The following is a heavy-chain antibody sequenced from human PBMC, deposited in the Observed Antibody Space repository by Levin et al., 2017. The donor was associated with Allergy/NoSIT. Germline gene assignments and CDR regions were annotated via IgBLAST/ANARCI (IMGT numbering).Heavy chain of an antibody. CDR3: TTNYYDTSGPDTFDY. J-gene: IGHJ4*02. CDR1: GFTFSNAW. CDR2: IKSKTDGGTI. Sequence: GGSLRLSCAASGFTFSNAWMNWVRQAPGKGLEWVGRIKSKTDGGTINYAAPVKGRFTISRDDSKNTLYLQMNSLKTEDTAVYYCTTNYYDTSGPDTFDYWGRGTLVTVSS. D-gene: IGHD3-22*01. V-gene: IGHV3-15*07.